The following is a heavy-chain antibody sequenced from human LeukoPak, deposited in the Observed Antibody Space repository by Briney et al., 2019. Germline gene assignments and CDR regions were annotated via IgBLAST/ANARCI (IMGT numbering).Heavy chain of an antibody. CDR1: GSTLGSSW. Sequence: GGSLRLSCAASGSTLGSSWMHWVRQVPGRGLVWVSRISSGGGSRDYADSVKGRFTISRDNAKTTLYLQMNSLRPEDTAVYYCARDSGTQGPYYYGLDVWGQGTTVTVSS. V-gene: IGHV3-74*01. CDR3: ARDSGTQGPYYYGLDV. D-gene: IGHD1-7*01. J-gene: IGHJ6*02. CDR2: ISSGGGSR.